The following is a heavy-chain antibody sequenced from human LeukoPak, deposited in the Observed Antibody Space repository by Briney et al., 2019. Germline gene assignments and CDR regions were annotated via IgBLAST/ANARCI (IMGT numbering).Heavy chain of an antibody. Sequence: GGSLRLSCSASGFVFSIYTMYWVRQAPGKGLEWVSAISGSGGRTYYADSVKGRFTISRDNSKNTLYLQMNSLRAEDSAVYYCVKDQVGPTGDFDYWGQGTLLTVSS. V-gene: IGHV3-23*01. D-gene: IGHD1-26*01. CDR2: ISGSGGRT. CDR1: GFVFSIYT. J-gene: IGHJ4*02. CDR3: VKDQVGPTGDFDY.